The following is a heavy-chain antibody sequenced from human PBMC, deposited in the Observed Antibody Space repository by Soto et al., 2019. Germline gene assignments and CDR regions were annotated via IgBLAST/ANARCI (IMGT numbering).Heavy chain of an antibody. V-gene: IGHV4-34*01. Sequence: SETLSLTCAVYGGSFSGYYWSWIRQPPGKGLEWIGEINHSGSTNYNPSLKSRVTISVDTSKNQFSLKLSSVTAADTAVYYCARRHTKQWLVWYFDLWGRGTLVTVSS. D-gene: IGHD6-19*01. CDR1: GGSFSGYY. J-gene: IGHJ2*01. CDR2: INHSGST. CDR3: ARRHTKQWLVWYFDL.